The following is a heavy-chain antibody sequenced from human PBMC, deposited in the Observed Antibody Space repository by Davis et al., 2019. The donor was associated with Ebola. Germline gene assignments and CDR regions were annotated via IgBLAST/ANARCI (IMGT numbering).Heavy chain of an antibody. CDR1: GGSVSSGSYY. CDR3: ARGSLSDSSPIDY. Sequence: MPSETLSLTCTVSGGSVSSGSYYWSWIRQPPGKGLEWIGYIYYSGSTNYNPSLKSRVTISVDTSKNQFSLKLSSVTAADTAVYYCARGSLSDSSPIDYWGQGTLVTVSS. V-gene: IGHV4-61*01. J-gene: IGHJ4*02. CDR2: IYYSGST. D-gene: IGHD3-22*01.